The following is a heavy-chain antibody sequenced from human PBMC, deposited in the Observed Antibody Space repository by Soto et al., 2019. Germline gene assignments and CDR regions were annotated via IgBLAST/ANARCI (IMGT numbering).Heavy chain of an antibody. CDR3: ARSQGSSTSLEIYYYYYSGMDV. Sequence: QVQLVQSGAEVKKPGSSVKVSCTASGVTFSSYAISWVRQAPGQGLEWMGGIIPISDTTNYAQKFQGRVTITADESTSTAYMELSSMRSEDTAVYYCARSQGSSTSLEIYYYYYSGMDVWGQGTTVTVSS. CDR1: GVTFSSYA. D-gene: IGHD2-2*01. J-gene: IGHJ6*02. V-gene: IGHV1-69*01. CDR2: IIPISDTT.